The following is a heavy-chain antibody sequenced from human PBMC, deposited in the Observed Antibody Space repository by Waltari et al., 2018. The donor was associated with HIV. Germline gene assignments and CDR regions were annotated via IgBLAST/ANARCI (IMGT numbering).Heavy chain of an antibody. D-gene: IGHD3-10*01. J-gene: IGHJ5*02. V-gene: IGHV3-74*01. CDR3: ARAYYDSGSNWFDP. CDR1: TFTFTSYW. Sequence: QLVESGGGLVQPGGSLRLSCAASTFTFTSYWMDWVRQAPGKGLVCVSRINSDGSSTSYADSVKGRFTSSRDNAKNTLYLQMNSLKVEDTAVYYCARAYYDSGSNWFDPWGQGTLVTVSS. CDR2: INSDGSST.